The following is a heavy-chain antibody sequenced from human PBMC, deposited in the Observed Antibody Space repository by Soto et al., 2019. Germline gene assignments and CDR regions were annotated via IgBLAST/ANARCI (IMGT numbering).Heavy chain of an antibody. CDR1: GYTFTSYG. J-gene: IGHJ3*02. D-gene: IGHD6-19*01. CDR3: ARDSLRAVAGTGGRDI. CDR2: ISAYNGNT. Sequence: QVQLVQSGAEVKKPGASVKVSCKASGYTFTSYGISWVRQAPGQGLEWMGWISAYNGNTNYAQKLKGRVTMTTDTSTSTAYMERRSLRADDTAVYYCARDSLRAVAGTGGRDIWGQGTMVTVSS. V-gene: IGHV1-18*01.